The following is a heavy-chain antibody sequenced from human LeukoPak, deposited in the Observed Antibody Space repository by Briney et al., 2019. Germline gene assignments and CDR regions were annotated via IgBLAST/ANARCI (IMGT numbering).Heavy chain of an antibody. CDR2: IKQDGSEK. V-gene: IGHV3-7*04. Sequence: GGSLRLSCEASGFTFNNYWMSWVRPAPGKGLEWVANIKQDGSEKSYVDSVKGRFTISRDNAKNSLYLQMDSLRAEDTAVYYCARGYFSSSGRGMDVWGQGTTVTVSS. CDR1: GFTFNNYW. J-gene: IGHJ6*02. CDR3: ARGYFSSSGRGMDV. D-gene: IGHD6-13*01.